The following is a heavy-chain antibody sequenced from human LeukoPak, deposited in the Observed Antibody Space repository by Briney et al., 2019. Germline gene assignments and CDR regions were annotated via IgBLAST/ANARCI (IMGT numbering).Heavy chain of an antibody. CDR1: GFSFTNYW. CDR2: VKEDGTTK. D-gene: IGHD2-15*01. V-gene: IGHV3-7*01. Sequence: GGSLRLSCAASGFSFTNYWMSWVRQAPGKGLEWVANVKEDGTTKQYVNSVKGRFTFSRDNAKNSLYLQMDSLRAEDTAVYYCVSQEVVPHWGQGTLVSVS. CDR3: VSQEVVPH. J-gene: IGHJ4*02.